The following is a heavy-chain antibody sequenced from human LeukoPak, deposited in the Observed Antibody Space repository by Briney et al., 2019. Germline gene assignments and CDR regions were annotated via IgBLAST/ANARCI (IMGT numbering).Heavy chain of an antibody. Sequence: ASVKFSCKASGYTFTGYYMHRVRPAPGQALEWMGRINPNSGGTNYAPKFQGRVTMTRDTTISTAYMELSRLRSDDTAVYYCAREPSPERFLDVWGQGTTVTVSS. CDR2: INPNSGGT. CDR3: AREPSPERFLDV. J-gene: IGHJ6*02. CDR1: GYTFTGYY. D-gene: IGHD5-24*01. V-gene: IGHV1-2*06.